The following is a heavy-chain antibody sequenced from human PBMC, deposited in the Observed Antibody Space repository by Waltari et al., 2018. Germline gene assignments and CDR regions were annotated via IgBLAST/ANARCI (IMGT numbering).Heavy chain of an antibody. CDR1: GFTFSSYW. CDR3: LGGGHGDY. V-gene: IGHV3-7*01. CDR2: IKQDGSEK. J-gene: IGHJ4*02. D-gene: IGHD5-12*01. Sequence: EVQLVKSGGGLVQPGGSLRLSCADTGFTFSSYWMNWVRHAPGKGLEWVANIKQDGSEKNYVDSVKGRFTISRDNAKNSLYLQMNSLRAEDTAVYYFLGGGHGDYWGQGTLVTVSS.